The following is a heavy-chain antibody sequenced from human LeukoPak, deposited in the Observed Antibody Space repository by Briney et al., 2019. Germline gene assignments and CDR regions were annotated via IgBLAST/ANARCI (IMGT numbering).Heavy chain of an antibody. CDR2: IIPILGIA. V-gene: IGHV1-69*04. CDR3: ARDLGEDILTGYYTPPYYGMDV. CDR1: GYTFTSYA. Sequence: GASVKVSCKASGYTFTSYAISWVRQAPGQGLEWMGRIIPILGIANYAQKFQGRVTITADKSTSTAYMELSSLRSEDTAVYYCARDLGEDILTGYYTPPYYGMDVWGQGTTVTVSS. D-gene: IGHD3-9*01. J-gene: IGHJ6*02.